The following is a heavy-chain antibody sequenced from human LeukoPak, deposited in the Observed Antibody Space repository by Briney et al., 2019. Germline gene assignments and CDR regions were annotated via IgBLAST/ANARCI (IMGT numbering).Heavy chain of an antibody. CDR2: INSDGTST. D-gene: IGHD4-23*01. V-gene: IGHV3-74*01. J-gene: IGHJ4*02. Sequence: GGSLRLPCAASGFTFSNYWMHWVRQAPGKGLVWVSLINSDGTSTTYADSVKGRFTISRDNAKNTLYLQMNSLRAEDTAVYYCARDGPATVALDYWGQGTLVTVSS. CDR1: GFTFSNYW. CDR3: ARDGPATVALDY.